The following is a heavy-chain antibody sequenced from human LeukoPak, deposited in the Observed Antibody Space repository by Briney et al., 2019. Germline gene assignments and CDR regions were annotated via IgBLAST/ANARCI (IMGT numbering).Heavy chain of an antibody. Sequence: ASETPSLTCAVYGGSFSGYYWSWIRQPPGKGLEWIGEINHSGSTNYNPSLKSRVTISVDTSKDQFSLKLSSVTAADTAVYYCASGGIAVAGTGNSFDYWGQGTLVTVSS. D-gene: IGHD6-19*01. CDR3: ASGGIAVAGTGNSFDY. CDR2: INHSGST. J-gene: IGHJ4*02. CDR1: GGSFSGYY. V-gene: IGHV4-34*01.